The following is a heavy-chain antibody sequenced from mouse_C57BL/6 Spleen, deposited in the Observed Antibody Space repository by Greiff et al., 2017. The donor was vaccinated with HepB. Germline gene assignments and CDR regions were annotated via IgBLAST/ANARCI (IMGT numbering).Heavy chain of an antibody. CDR1: GYAFSSSW. J-gene: IGHJ2*01. V-gene: IGHV1-82*01. Sequence: VMLVESGPELVKPGASVKISCKASGYAFSSSWMNWVKQRPGKGLEWIGRIYPGDGDTNYNGKFKGKATLTADKSSSTAYMQLSSLTSEDSAVYFCAREDDGYYGFDYWGQGTTLTVSS. CDR2: IYPGDGDT. CDR3: AREDDGYYGFDY. D-gene: IGHD2-3*01.